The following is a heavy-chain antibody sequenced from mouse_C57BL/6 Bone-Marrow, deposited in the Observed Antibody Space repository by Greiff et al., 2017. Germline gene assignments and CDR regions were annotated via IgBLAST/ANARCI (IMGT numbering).Heavy chain of an antibody. J-gene: IGHJ1*03. V-gene: IGHV5-9*01. CDR3: SRQVTTVLATKYFDV. CDR2: ISGGGGNT. D-gene: IGHD1-1*01. CDR1: GFTFSSYT. Sequence: EVMLVESGGDLVKPGGSLKLSCAASGFTFSSYTMSWVRQTPEKRLQWVAAISGGGGNTYYPDSVKGRFTISRDNDKNILYLQMSSLRSEDTALYYCSRQVTTVLATKYFDVWGTGTTVTVSS.